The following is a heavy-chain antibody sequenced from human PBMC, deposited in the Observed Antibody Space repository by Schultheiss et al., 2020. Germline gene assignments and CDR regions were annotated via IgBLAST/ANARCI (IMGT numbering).Heavy chain of an antibody. D-gene: IGHD2-2*01. CDR3: ARDLEGCSSTSCYEGYYYYYMDV. CDR1: GYTFTNYY. CDR2: INPSGGST. V-gene: IGHV1-46*01. Sequence: ASVKVSCKASGYTFTNYYMHWVRQAPGQGLEWMGIINPSGGSTSYEQKFQGRVTMTRDTSTSTVYMELSSLRSEDTAVYYCARDLEGCSSTSCYEGYYYYYMDVWGKGTTVTVSS. J-gene: IGHJ6*03.